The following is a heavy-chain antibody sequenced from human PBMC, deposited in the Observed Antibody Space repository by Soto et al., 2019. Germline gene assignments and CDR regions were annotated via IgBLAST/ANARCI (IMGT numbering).Heavy chain of an antibody. J-gene: IGHJ4*02. V-gene: IGHV1-18*01. CDR2: ISAHNGNT. Sequence: QVHLVQSGAEVKKPGALEKVSCKGSGYDFTTYGITWVRQAPGQGLEWMAWISAHNGNTDYAQKLQGRVTVTRDTSTSTAYMELRSLRSDDTAVYYCARGRYGDYWGQGALVTVSS. D-gene: IGHD1-1*01. CDR3: ARGRYGDY. CDR1: GYDFTTYG.